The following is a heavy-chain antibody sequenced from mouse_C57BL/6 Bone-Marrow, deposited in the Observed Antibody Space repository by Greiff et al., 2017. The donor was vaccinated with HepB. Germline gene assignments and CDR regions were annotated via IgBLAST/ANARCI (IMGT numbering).Heavy chain of an antibody. D-gene: IGHD2-4*01. CDR2: ISYDGSN. Sequence: ESGPGLVQPSQSLYLTCSVTGYSITSGYYWNWLRQFPGNKLECMDYISYDGSNNYNPSLKNRITITRDTTKNQFFLKLNSVTTEDTATYYCARDDYDAFAYWGQGTLVTVSA. CDR3: ARDDYDAFAY. CDR1: GYSITSGYY. V-gene: IGHV3-6*01. J-gene: IGHJ3*01.